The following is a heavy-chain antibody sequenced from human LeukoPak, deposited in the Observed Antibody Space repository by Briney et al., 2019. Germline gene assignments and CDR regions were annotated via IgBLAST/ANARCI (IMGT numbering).Heavy chain of an antibody. Sequence: GSSVKVSCKASGGTFSGYAISWVRQAPGQGLEWMGGIIPIFGTANYAQKFQGRVTITTDESTSTAYMELSSLRSEDTAVYYCASLALPIFTMVRGVIIGPLDYWGQGTLVTVSS. CDR1: GGTFSGYA. CDR3: ASLALPIFTMVRGVIIGPLDY. V-gene: IGHV1-69*05. J-gene: IGHJ4*02. CDR2: IIPIFGTA. D-gene: IGHD3-10*01.